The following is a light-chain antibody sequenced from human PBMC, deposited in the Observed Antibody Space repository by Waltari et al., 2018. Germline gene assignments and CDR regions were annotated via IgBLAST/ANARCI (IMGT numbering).Light chain of an antibody. CDR3: AAWDDSLNGYV. CDR2: SNN. CDR1: GSNIGSTS. Sequence: QSVLTQPLSASGTPGQRVTIPCSGSGSNIGSTSVNWFQQVPGTAPKLLIYSNNQWPSGVPDRFSGSKSGTSASLAISGLQSEDEADYYCAAWDDSLNGYVFGTGTKVTVL. V-gene: IGLV1-44*01. J-gene: IGLJ1*01.